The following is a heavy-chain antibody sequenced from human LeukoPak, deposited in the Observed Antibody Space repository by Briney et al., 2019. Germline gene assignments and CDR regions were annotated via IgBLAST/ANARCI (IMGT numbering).Heavy chain of an antibody. Sequence: ASVKVSCKASGYTFTSYGISWVRQAPGQGLEWMGWISAYNGNTNYAQKLQGRVTMTTDTSTSTAYMELRSLRSDDTAVYYCARSSATMVRGVGLDPWGQGTLVTVSS. CDR3: ARSSATMVRGVGLDP. D-gene: IGHD3-10*01. CDR1: GYTFTSYG. V-gene: IGHV1-18*01. CDR2: ISAYNGNT. J-gene: IGHJ5*02.